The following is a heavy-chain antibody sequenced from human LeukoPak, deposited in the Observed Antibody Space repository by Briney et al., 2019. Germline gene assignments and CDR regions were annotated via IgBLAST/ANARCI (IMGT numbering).Heavy chain of an antibody. D-gene: IGHD7-27*01. CDR2: ISPRGGGT. CDR3: ARDLAWGAFDY. CDR1: GFTFSYYG. V-gene: IGHV3-23*01. J-gene: IGHJ4*02. Sequence: GGSLRLSCAASGFTFSYYGMNWVRQAPGKGLEWLSGISPRGGGTYYADSVKGRLTISRDDSKSTLSLQMNSLRVEDTAVYYCARDLAWGAFDYWGQGTLVSVSS.